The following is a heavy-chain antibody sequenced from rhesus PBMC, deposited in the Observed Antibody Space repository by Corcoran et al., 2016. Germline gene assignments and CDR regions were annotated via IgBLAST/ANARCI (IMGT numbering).Heavy chain of an antibody. J-gene: IGHJ4*01. V-gene: IGHV4S9*01. CDR3: ARSLYYSGTYFDY. CDR1: GGAIRDSYH. Sequence: QVQLQESGPGLVKPSETLSLTCAVPGGAIRDSYHWNGIRPPPGKGLEWIWNIYGNSASTYYNPSLKSRVTISKDTSKNQFFLKLSSVTAADTAVYYCARSLYYSGTYFDYWGQGVLVTVSS. CDR2: IYGNSAST. D-gene: IGHD3-16*01.